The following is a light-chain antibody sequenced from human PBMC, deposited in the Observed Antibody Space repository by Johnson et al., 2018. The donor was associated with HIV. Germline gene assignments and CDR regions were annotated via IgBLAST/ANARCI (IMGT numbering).Light chain of an antibody. CDR3: GTWDSSLSAAGV. CDR2: KND. J-gene: IGLJ1*01. Sequence: QSVLTQPPSVSAAPGQKVTISCSRNYSNFGNNYVSWYQQLPGTAPKLLIYKNDKRPSGIPDRFSGSKSGTSATLGITGLQTGDEADYYCGTWDSSLSAAGVVGTGTKVTVL. V-gene: IGLV1-51*02. CDR1: YSNFGNNY.